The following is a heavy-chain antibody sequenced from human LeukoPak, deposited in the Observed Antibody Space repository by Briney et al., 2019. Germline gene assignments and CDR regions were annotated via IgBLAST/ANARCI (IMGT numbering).Heavy chain of an antibody. V-gene: IGHV3-30*18. CDR1: GFTFSSYG. J-gene: IGHJ4*02. D-gene: IGHD1-14*01. CDR2: ISYDGSNK. Sequence: GGSLRLSCAASGFTFSSYGMHWVRQAPGKGLEWVAVISYDGSNKYYADSVKGRFTISRDNSKNTLYLQMNSLRAEDTAVYYCAKGSEVNPIDYWGQGTLVTVSS. CDR3: AKGSEVNPIDY.